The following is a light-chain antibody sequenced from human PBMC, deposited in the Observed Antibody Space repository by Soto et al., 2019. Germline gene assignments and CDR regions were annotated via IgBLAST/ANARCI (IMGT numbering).Light chain of an antibody. CDR1: SSDVGGYNY. J-gene: IGLJ1*01. Sequence: QSALTQPASVSGSPGQSITISCTGTSSDVGGYNYVSWYQQHPGKAPKLMIYEVSNRPSGVSNRFSGSKSGNTASLTISGLQAEDEADYYYSSYTSSSTPRVFGTGTKVT. CDR2: EVS. CDR3: SSYTSSSTPRV. V-gene: IGLV2-14*01.